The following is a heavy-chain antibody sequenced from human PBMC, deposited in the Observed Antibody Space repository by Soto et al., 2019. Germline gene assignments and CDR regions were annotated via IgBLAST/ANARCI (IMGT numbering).Heavy chain of an antibody. CDR3: ARHEGFGDSYWYFDL. CDR1: GYIFTSYW. J-gene: IGHJ2*01. CDR2: IYPGDSDT. D-gene: IGHD4-17*01. Sequence: EVQLVQSGAEVKKPGESLKISCKGSGYIFTSYWIGWVRQMPGKGLEWMGIIYPGDSDTTYSPSFQGHVTISADKSISTAYLQWSSLKASDTAMYYCARHEGFGDSYWYFDLWGRGTLVTVSS. V-gene: IGHV5-51*01.